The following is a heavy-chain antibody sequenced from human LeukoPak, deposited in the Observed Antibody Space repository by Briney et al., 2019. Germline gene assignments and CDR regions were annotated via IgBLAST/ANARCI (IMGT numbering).Heavy chain of an antibody. CDR3: AAGYCTGGSCYPHYYYGMDV. J-gene: IGHJ6*02. CDR1: GFTFTNSA. V-gene: IGHV1-58*01. D-gene: IGHD2-15*01. CDR2: IVVDSGNT. Sequence: SVKVSCKASGFTFTNSAVQWVRQARGQRLEWIGWIVVDSGNTNYAQKFQERVTITRDMSTSTAYMVLSSLRSEDTAVYYCAAGYCTGGSCYPHYYYGMDVWGQGTTVTVSS.